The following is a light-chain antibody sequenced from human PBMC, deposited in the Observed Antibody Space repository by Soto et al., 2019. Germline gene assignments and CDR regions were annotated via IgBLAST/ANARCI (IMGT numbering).Light chain of an antibody. CDR3: QYLNSHPLS. V-gene: IGKV1-9*01. J-gene: IGKJ4*01. Sequence: IQLTQSPSSLSASVGDRVTITCRASRGISSYLAWYQQKPGKAPKLLICLASTLQSGVPSRFSGSGSGTDFSLTISSLQPEDVATYYCQYLNSHPLSFGGGTKVEIK. CDR2: LAS. CDR1: RGISSY.